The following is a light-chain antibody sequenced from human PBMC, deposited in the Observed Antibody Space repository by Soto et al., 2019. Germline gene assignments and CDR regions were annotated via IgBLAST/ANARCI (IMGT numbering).Light chain of an antibody. CDR1: SSDAGGYNY. CDR3: SSYATGSTLL. J-gene: IGLJ2*01. Sequence: QSALTQPASVSGSPGQSISISCTGTSSDAGGYNYVSWYQQHPGRAPKLMIYDVSSQPSGVSNRFSGSKSGNTASLTISGLQAEDEGHYYCSSYATGSTLLFGGGTKLTVL. V-gene: IGLV2-14*03. CDR2: DVS.